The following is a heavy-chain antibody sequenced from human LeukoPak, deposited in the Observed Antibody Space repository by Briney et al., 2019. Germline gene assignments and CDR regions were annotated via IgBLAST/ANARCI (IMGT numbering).Heavy chain of an antibody. J-gene: IGHJ4*02. CDR3: ARRYDSSGYYYTPPGY. V-gene: IGHV1-46*01. Sequence: GASVKVSCKASGFTFTSHGFTWVRQAPGQGLEWMGIINPSGGSTSYAQKFQGRVTMTRDTSTSTVYMELSSLRSEDTAVYYCARRYDSSGYYYTPPGYWGQGTLVTVSS. D-gene: IGHD3-22*01. CDR1: GFTFTSHG. CDR2: INPSGGST.